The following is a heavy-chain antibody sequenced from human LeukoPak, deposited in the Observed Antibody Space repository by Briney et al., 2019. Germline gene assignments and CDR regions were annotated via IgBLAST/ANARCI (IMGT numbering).Heavy chain of an antibody. V-gene: IGHV1-18*01. D-gene: IGHD5-18*01. CDR2: ISAYNGNT. Sequence: ASVKVSCKASGYTFTNYGISWVRQAPGQGLEWMGWISAYNGNTKYAQKFQGRVTMTTDTSTSTAYMELRCLRSDDTAVYYCAREGSIQVWSREFDPWGQGTLVTVSS. J-gene: IGHJ5*02. CDR1: GYTFTNYG. CDR3: AREGSIQVWSREFDP.